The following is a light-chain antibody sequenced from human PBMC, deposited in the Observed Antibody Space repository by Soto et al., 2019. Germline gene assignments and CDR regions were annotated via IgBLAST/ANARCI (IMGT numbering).Light chain of an antibody. V-gene: IGLV2-8*01. CDR3: TAYAGTNTPVV. CDR1: SSDVGAYVY. Sequence: QSALTQPPSASGSPGQSVTISCTGTSSDVGAYVYVSWYQHHPGKAPKLIIYEVTKRPSGVPDRFSGSKSGSTASLTVSGLQAEDEADYYCTAYAGTNTPVVFGGGTKVTVL. CDR2: EVT. J-gene: IGLJ2*01.